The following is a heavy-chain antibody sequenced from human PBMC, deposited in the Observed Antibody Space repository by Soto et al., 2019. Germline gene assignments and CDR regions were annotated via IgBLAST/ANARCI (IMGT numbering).Heavy chain of an antibody. Sequence: SETLSLTCTVSGVSINPYYWSWIRQPPGKGLEWIGSIYYRGSANNNPSLKSRLTISVDTSKNQLSLKLSSVTAADTAIYYCVRANYFDFWGQGTLVTVSS. CDR1: GVSINPYY. CDR2: IYYRGSA. CDR3: VRANYFDF. J-gene: IGHJ4*02. V-gene: IGHV4-59*01.